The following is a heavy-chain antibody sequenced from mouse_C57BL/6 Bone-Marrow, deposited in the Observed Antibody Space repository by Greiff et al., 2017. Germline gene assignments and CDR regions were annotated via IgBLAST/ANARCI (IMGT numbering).Heavy chain of an antibody. D-gene: IGHD2-4*01. Sequence: QVQLKESGPGLVQPSQSLSITCTVSGFSLTSYGVHWVRQSPGKGLEWLGVIWSGGSTDYNAAFISRLSISKDNSKSQVFLKMNRLQADDTAIYYCARNYDYDGYWYFDVWGTGTTVTVSS. CDR1: GFSLTSYG. V-gene: IGHV2-2*01. CDR3: ARNYDYDGYWYFDV. CDR2: IWSGGST. J-gene: IGHJ1*03.